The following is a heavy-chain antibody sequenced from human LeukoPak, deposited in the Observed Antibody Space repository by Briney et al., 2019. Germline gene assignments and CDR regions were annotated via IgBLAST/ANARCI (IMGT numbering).Heavy chain of an antibody. CDR3: ARVGFGVIIPPYAFDI. CDR1: GGSINSGDYY. Sequence: PSETLSLTCTVSGGSINSGDYYWRWIRQPPGKGLEWIGYIYYSGSTYYNPSLKSRITISVDTSKNQFSLKLTSVTAADTAVYYCARVGFGVIIPPYAFDIWGQGTMVTVSS. D-gene: IGHD3-3*01. CDR2: IYYSGST. V-gene: IGHV4-30-4*08. J-gene: IGHJ3*02.